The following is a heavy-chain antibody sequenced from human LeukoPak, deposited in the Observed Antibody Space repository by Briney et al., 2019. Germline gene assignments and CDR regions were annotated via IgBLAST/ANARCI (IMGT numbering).Heavy chain of an antibody. CDR3: ARIGYNSSSFDY. Sequence: PGGSLRLSCAVSGFTFSNYWMSWVRQAPGKGLEWVANIKQDGSDKDYVESLKGRFAISRDNAEKSVYLQMNSLRVEDTAVYYCARIGYNSSSFDYWGQGTLVTVSS. V-gene: IGHV3-7*01. CDR1: GFTFSNYW. J-gene: IGHJ4*02. CDR2: IKQDGSDK. D-gene: IGHD3-3*01.